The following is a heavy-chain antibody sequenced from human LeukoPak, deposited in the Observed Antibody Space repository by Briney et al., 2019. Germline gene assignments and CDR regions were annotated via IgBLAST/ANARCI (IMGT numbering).Heavy chain of an antibody. D-gene: IGHD6-19*01. J-gene: IGHJ6*03. CDR2: ISAYNDNT. Sequence: ASVKVSCKASGDTFTSYNINWVRQAPGQGLEWMGRISAYNDNTNYAQKLQGRVTMTTDTSTSTAYMELSSLRSEDTAVYYCARGQSVAGQYYYYYMDVWGKGTTVTISS. CDR3: ARGQSVAGQYYYYYMDV. V-gene: IGHV1-18*01. CDR1: GDTFTSYN.